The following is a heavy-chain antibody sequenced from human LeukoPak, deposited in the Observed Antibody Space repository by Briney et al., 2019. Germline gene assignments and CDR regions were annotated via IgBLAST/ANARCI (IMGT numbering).Heavy chain of an antibody. Sequence: SETLSLTCTVSGGSISSYFWSWLRQPAGEGLAWIGRIYSSGSTNYNPSLKSRVTMSVDTYKNQFSLKLSSVTAADPAVYYCARDHPRPTSCIGGYWGQGTLVTVSS. V-gene: IGHV4-4*07. CDR3: ARDHPRPTSCIGGY. D-gene: IGHD2-2*01. CDR1: GGSISSYF. CDR2: IYSSGST. J-gene: IGHJ4*02.